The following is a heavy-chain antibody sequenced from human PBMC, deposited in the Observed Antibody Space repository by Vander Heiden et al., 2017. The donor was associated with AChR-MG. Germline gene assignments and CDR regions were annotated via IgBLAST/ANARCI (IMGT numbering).Heavy chain of an antibody. J-gene: IGHJ4*02. CDR3: ARHRLYYYDSSGYRIY. CDR2: IYYSGST. CDR1: GGSISSSSYY. Sequence: QLQLQESGPGLVKPSETLSLTCTVSGGSISSSSYYWGWIRQPPGKGLEWIGSIYYSGSTYYNPSLKSRVTISVDTSKNQCALKLSSVTAADTAVYYCARHRLYYYDSSGYRIYWGQGTLVTVSS. D-gene: IGHD3-22*01. V-gene: IGHV4-39*01.